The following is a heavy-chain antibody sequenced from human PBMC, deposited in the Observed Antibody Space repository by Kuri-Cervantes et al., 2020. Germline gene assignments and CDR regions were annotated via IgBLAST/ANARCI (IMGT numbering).Heavy chain of an antibody. J-gene: IGHJ6*02. CDR1: GFTFSSYS. Sequence: GGSLRLTCAASGFTFSSYSMNWVRQAPGKGLEWVSYISGSSRTIYYADSVKGRFTISRDNAKNSLYLQMNSLRDEDTAVYYCARDNFRLPAAKNYYYGMDVWGQGTTVTVSS. D-gene: IGHD2-2*01. V-gene: IGHV3-48*02. CDR2: ISGSSRTI. CDR3: ARDNFRLPAAKNYYYGMDV.